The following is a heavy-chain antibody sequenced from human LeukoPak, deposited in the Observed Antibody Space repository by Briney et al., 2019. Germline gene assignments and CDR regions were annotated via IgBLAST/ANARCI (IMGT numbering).Heavy chain of an antibody. Sequence: SVKVSCKASGGTFSSYAISWVRQAPGQGLEWMGRIIPILGIANYAQKFQGRVTITADKSTSTAYMELSSLRSEDTAVYYCARDEARRDYDFWSGYSYTNHFDYWGQGTLVTVSS. J-gene: IGHJ4*02. D-gene: IGHD3-3*01. CDR3: ARDEARRDYDFWSGYSYTNHFDY. V-gene: IGHV1-69*04. CDR1: GGTFSSYA. CDR2: IIPILGIA.